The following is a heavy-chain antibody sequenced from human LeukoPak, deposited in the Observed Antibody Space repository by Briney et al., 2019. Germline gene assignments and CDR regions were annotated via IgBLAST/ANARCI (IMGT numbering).Heavy chain of an antibody. CDR3: AKDWAAAGAEYFQH. V-gene: IGHV3-30*18. CDR1: GFTFSSYG. Sequence: PGRSLRLSCAASGFTFSSYGMHWVRQAPGKGLEWVAVISDDGSNKYYADSVKGRFTISRDNSKNTLYLQMNSLRAEDTAVYYCAKDWAAAGAEYFQHWGQGTLVTVSS. J-gene: IGHJ1*01. D-gene: IGHD6-13*01. CDR2: ISDDGSNK.